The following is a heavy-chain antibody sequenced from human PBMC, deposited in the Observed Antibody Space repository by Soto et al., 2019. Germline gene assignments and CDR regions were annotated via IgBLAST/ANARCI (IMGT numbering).Heavy chain of an antibody. J-gene: IGHJ4*02. D-gene: IGHD3-16*01. Sequence: QVPLVQSGAEVKKPGSSVKVSCRASGVTFTNYAISWVRQAPGQGLEWVGGILPIFGAASYAQKFQGRVTITADTSTYTAYWERSSVGSEDTAVYYCATEGGGGGTYYFDSWGQGTLVTVSS. V-gene: IGHV1-69*06. CDR3: ATEGGGGGTYYFDS. CDR1: GVTFTNYA. CDR2: ILPIFGAA.